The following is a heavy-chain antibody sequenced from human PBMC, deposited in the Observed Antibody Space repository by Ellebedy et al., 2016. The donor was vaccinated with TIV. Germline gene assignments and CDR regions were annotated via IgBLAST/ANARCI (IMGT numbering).Heavy chain of an antibody. CDR2: INPSASST. J-gene: IGHJ4*02. V-gene: IGHV1-46*01. D-gene: IGHD5-18*01. CDR1: GYTFTNYY. Sequence: AASVTVSCKASGYTFTNYYIHWVRQPPGQGLEWMGIINPSASSTSYAQTFQDRVIMTWDTSTRTVYLELSSLRSEDTAIYYCARHRDTALSFWGQGTLVTVSS. CDR3: ARHRDTALSF.